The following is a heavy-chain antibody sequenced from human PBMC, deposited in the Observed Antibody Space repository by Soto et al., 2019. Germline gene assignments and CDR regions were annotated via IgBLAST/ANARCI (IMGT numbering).Heavy chain of an antibody. J-gene: IGHJ6*02. CDR1: GDTFKNCV. CDR2: IIPLFGTT. D-gene: IGHD3-10*01. V-gene: IGHV1-69*01. Sequence: QVQVVQSGVEVRSPGSSVKVSCKASGDTFKNCVISWVRQAPGQGLEWMGGIIPLFGTTDFAQRFQGRLTITTDESTNTAYMELSRLRSEDTATYYCAAELGFGKLSIFWSQGTTVLVSS. CDR3: AAELGFGKLSIF.